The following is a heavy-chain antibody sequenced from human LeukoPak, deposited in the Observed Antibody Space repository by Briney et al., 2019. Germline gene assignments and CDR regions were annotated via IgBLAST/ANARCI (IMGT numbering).Heavy chain of an antibody. CDR1: GGSFSGYYW. CDR2: INRDGSER. CDR3: ARRNAMDV. Sequence: PSETLSLTYAVYGGSFSGYYWMTWVRQAPGKGLEWVANINRDGSERYYVDSVKGRFTISRDDAKSSLYLQMNSLRAEDTAVYYCARRNAMDVWGQGTTVIVFS. V-gene: IGHV3-7*03. J-gene: IGHJ6*02.